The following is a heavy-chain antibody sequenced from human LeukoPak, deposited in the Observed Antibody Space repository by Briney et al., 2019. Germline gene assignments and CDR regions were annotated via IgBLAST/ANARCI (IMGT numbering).Heavy chain of an antibody. CDR3: ARDPYSPLNRYFDY. V-gene: IGHV3-30*03. J-gene: IGHJ4*02. Sequence: GGSLRLSCAASGFTFSSYGMHWVRQAPGKGLEWVAVISYDGSNKYYADSVKGRFTISRDNSKNTLYLQMNSLRAEDTAVYYCARDPYSPLNRYFDYWGQGTLVTVSS. D-gene: IGHD6-13*01. CDR2: ISYDGSNK. CDR1: GFTFSSYG.